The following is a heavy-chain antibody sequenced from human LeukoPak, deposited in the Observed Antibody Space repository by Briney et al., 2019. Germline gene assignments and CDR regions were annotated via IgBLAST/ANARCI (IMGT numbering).Heavy chain of an antibody. CDR3: AKEGTHRFGPLIQRAYDV. V-gene: IGHV3-15*05. J-gene: IGHJ3*01. D-gene: IGHD3-16*01. CDR1: GFTFSNAW. Sequence: GGSLRLSCAASGFTFSNAWMSWVRQAPGKGLEWVGRIKSKTDGGTTDYAAPVKGRFTISRDDSKNTLYLQMNSLRPEDTSVYYCAKEGTHRFGPLIQRAYDVWGRGTMVTVSS. CDR2: IKSKTDGGTT.